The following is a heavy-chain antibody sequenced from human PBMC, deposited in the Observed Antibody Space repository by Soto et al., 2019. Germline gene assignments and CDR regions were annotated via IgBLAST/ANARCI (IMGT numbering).Heavy chain of an antibody. V-gene: IGHV1-69*01. D-gene: IGHD4-17*01. CDR1: GGTFSSYD. Sequence: QVQLVQSGAEVKKPGSSVTVSCKASGGTFSSYDISWVRQAPGQELEWMGGIIPIFGTANYAQKFQGRVTITADESTSTAYMELSRLRSEATAVYDCARTSPPTGDYAPRYGMDVWCQGTT. J-gene: IGHJ6*02. CDR2: IIPIFGTA. CDR3: ARTSPPTGDYAPRYGMDV.